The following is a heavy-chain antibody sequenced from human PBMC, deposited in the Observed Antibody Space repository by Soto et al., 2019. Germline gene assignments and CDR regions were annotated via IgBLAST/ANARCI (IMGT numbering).Heavy chain of an antibody. CDR3: AKTLLRFWEWLRMDV. CDR1: VCTFSSYG. J-gene: IGHJ6*02. D-gene: IGHD3-3*01. V-gene: IGHV3-30*18. Sequence: VGSLRLSCASSVCTFSSYGMHWVRHSPGKWLEWVAVISYDGSNKYYADSVKGRFTISRDNSKNTLYLQMNSLRAEDTAVYYCAKTLLRFWEWLRMDVWGQXTT. CDR2: ISYDGSNK.